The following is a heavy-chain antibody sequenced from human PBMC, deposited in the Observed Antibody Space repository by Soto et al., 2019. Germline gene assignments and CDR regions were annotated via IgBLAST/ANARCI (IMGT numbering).Heavy chain of an antibody. V-gene: IGHV4-34*01. J-gene: IGHJ5*02. CDR1: GGSFSGYY. Sequence: QVQLQQWGAGLLKPSETLSLTCAVYGGSFSGYYWSWIRQPPGKGLEWIGEINHSGSTNYNPSLKSRVTISVDTSKNQFSLKLSSVTAADTAVYYCARRCIAEPGGHWFDPWGQGTLVTVSS. D-gene: IGHD6-13*01. CDR2: INHSGST. CDR3: ARRCIAEPGGHWFDP.